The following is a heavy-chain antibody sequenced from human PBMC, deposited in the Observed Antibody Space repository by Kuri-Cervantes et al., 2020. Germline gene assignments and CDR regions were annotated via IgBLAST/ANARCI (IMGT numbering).Heavy chain of an antibody. J-gene: IGHJ5*02. CDR1: GGSISSGSYY. D-gene: IGHD2-2*02. CDR2: IYTSGST. Sequence: LRLSCTVSGGSISSGSYYWSWIRQPAGKGLEWIGRIYTSGSTNYNPSLKSRVTISVDMSKNQFPLKLSSVTAADTAVYYCASLILDCSSTSCYSWFDPWGQGTLVTVSS. CDR3: ASLILDCSSTSCYSWFDP. V-gene: IGHV4-61*02.